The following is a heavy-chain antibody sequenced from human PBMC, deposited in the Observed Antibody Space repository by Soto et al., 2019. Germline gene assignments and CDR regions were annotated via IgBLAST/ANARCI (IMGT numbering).Heavy chain of an antibody. CDR2: INGSGGSS. J-gene: IGHJ4*02. V-gene: IGHV3-23*01. CDR3: AKNVIDRYASSDH. CDR1: GFTFSSYG. D-gene: IGHD3-16*01. Sequence: EVHLSESGGGFVQPGGSLRLSCTASGFTFSSYGMSWVRQAPGKGLEWVSVINGSGGSSYYADSVKGRFTISRDSSKNTGYLQMNSLRAEDTAVYYCAKNVIDRYASSDHWGQGTLVTVSS.